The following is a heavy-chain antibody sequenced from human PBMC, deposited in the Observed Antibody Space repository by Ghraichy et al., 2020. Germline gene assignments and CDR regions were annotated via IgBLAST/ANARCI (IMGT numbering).Heavy chain of an antibody. V-gene: IGHV3-23*01. Sequence: GGSLRLSCAASGFTFSSYAMSWVRQSPGKGLEWVSAISGSGGSTYYADSVKGRFTISRDNSKNTLYLQMNSLRAEDTAVYYCAKRDGFLEWSYPDIWGQGTMVTVSS. CDR2: ISGSGGST. J-gene: IGHJ3*02. CDR3: AKRDGFLEWSYPDI. CDR1: GFTFSSYA. D-gene: IGHD3-3*01.